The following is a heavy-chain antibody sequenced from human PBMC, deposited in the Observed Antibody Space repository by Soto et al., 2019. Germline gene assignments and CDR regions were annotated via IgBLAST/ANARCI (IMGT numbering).Heavy chain of an antibody. CDR1: GFTFSNAW. D-gene: IGHD2-2*01. V-gene: IGHV3-15*07. Sequence: EVQLVESGGGLVKPGGSLRLSCAASGFTFSNAWINWVRQAPGKGLEWVGRIKSKTDGGTTDFAAPVKGRFAISRDDSKNMVYLQMNSLKTEDTAVYYCTTDSHSTIVIVRFDYWGHGTLVTVCS. J-gene: IGHJ4*01. CDR2: IKSKTDGGTT. CDR3: TTDSHSTIVIVRFDY.